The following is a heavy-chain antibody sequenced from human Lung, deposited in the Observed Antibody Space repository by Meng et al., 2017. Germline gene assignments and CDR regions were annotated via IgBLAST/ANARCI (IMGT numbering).Heavy chain of an antibody. CDR1: DYTLTGYG. Sequence: HVQLLQSGAEVKQTGASLKVSCKASDYTLTGYGVCWVRQAPGQGLEWMAWLGAHPGDTSFAPKFLGRVTVTADTATATAYMELRSLRSDDTAVYYCARGTPGRSYCDYWGLGTLVTVSS. J-gene: IGHJ4*02. V-gene: IGHV1-18*01. CDR3: ARGTPGRSYCDY. D-gene: IGHD3-10*01. CDR2: LGAHPGDT.